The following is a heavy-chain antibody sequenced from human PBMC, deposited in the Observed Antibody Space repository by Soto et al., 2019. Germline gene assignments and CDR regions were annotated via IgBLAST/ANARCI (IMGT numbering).Heavy chain of an antibody. CDR3: ARIVGATAYDFDI. D-gene: IGHD1-26*01. V-gene: IGHV4-38-2*01. CDR1: GSPNSTADY. J-gene: IGHJ3*02. Sequence: LSLTCAFSGSPNSTADYCGWIRQPPGKGLVWIGSFYYSASAYYSPCRKSRVTISVDTSKNQFSLGLRFVTAADTAGDYCARIVGATAYDFDIWVQGKRVT. CDR2: FYYSASA.